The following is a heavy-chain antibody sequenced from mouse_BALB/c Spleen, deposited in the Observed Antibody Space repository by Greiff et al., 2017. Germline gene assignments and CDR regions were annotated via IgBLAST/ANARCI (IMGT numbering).Heavy chain of an antibody. J-gene: IGHJ2*01. CDR2: INPSSGYT. CDR1: GYTFTSHT. CDR3: AREGEYGNYLDD. Sequence: QVQLKESGAELARPGASVKMSCKASGYTFTSHTMHWVKQRPGQGLEWIGYINPSSGYTNYNQKFKDKATLTADKSSSTAYMQLSSLTSEDSAVYYCAREGEYGNYLDDWGEGTTLTVSS. V-gene: IGHV1-4*01. D-gene: IGHD2-10*02.